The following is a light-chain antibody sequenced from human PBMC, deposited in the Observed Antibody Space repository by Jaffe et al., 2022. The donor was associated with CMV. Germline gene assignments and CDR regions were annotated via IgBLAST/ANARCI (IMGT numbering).Light chain of an antibody. CDR1: QSVSNY. V-gene: IGKV3-11*01. Sequence: EIVLTQSPGTLSLSPGERATLSCRASQSVSNYLAWYQQKPGQAPRLLIYEASNRATGIPARFSGSGSGTEFTLTISSLEPEDFAVYYCQNRNTWPPYTFGPGTKVEI. J-gene: IGKJ3*01. CDR3: QNRNTWPPYT. CDR2: EAS.